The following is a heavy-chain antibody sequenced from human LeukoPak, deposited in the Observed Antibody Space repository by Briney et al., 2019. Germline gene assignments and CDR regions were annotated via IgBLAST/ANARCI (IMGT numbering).Heavy chain of an antibody. Sequence: GGSLRLSCAASGFTVSSNYMSWVRQAPGKGLEWVSVIYSGGSTYYADSVKGRFTISRDNSKNTLYLQMNSLGAEDTAVYYCARDRGRYCSSTSCPHSYGMDVWGQGTTVTVSS. CDR1: GFTVSSNY. V-gene: IGHV3-66*01. D-gene: IGHD2-2*01. CDR2: IYSGGST. J-gene: IGHJ6*02. CDR3: ARDRGRYCSSTSCPHSYGMDV.